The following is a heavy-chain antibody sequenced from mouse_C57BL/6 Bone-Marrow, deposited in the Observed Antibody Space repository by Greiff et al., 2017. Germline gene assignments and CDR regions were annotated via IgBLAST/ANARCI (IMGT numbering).Heavy chain of an antibody. D-gene: IGHD4-1*01. Sequence: QVQLQQSGAELVRPGTSVKVSCKASGYAFTNYLIEWVKQRPGQGLEWIGVINPGSGGTNYNEKFQGKATLTADKSSSTAYMQLSSLTSEDSAVYFCARSKNWDSWFAYWGQGTLVTVSA. CDR3: ARSKNWDSWFAY. CDR2: INPGSGGT. J-gene: IGHJ3*01. V-gene: IGHV1-54*01. CDR1: GYAFTNYL.